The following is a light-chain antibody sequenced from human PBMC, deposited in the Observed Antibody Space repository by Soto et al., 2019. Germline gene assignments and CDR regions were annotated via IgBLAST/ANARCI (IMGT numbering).Light chain of an antibody. J-gene: IGKJ1*01. Sequence: EVVLTQSTGALSSSSGERATISCRASQSVGQSLAWYQQRPGQARSLLVSGASTMDSGVPKSISGSGSGTDFTLTISRLQADDFAMYNSHEYGGSTGTFGQGNKVHI. CDR2: GAS. CDR3: HEYGGSTGT. V-gene: IGKV3-20*01. CDR1: QSVGQS.